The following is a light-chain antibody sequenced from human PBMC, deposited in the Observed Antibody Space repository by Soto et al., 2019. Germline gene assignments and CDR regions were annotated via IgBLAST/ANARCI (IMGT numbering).Light chain of an antibody. Sequence: DIQMTQSPSSLSASVGDRVTISCRSSQHISTYLNWYQHKPGKAPKLLVYAASTLQSGVPSRFSGSGSGTDFRLTISSLQPEDFATYYCQQSSTIPRTFGQGTQVEL. CDR3: QQSSTIPRT. CDR2: AAS. J-gene: IGKJ1*01. V-gene: IGKV1-39*01. CDR1: QHISTY.